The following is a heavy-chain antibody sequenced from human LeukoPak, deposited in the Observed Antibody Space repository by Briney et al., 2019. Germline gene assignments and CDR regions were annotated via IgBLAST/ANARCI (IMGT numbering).Heavy chain of an antibody. Sequence: PSETLSLTCTVSGYSISSGYYWGWIRQPPGKGLEWIGSIYHSGSTYYNPSLKSRVTISVDTSKNQFSLKLSSVTAADTAVYYCARRPAWRRSGAFDIWGQGTMVTVSS. CDR1: GYSISSGYY. V-gene: IGHV4-38-2*02. J-gene: IGHJ3*02. D-gene: IGHD2-2*01. CDR2: IYHSGST. CDR3: ARRPAWRRSGAFDI.